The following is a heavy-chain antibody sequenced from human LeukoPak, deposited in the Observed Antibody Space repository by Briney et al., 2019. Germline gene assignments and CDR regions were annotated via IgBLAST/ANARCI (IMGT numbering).Heavy chain of an antibody. D-gene: IGHD1-14*01. CDR3: VVPGTDAFDI. CDR2: IYYSGST. Sequence: SETLSLTCTVSGYSISSGYYWGWIRQPPGKGLEWIGSIYYSGSTYYNPSLKSRVTISVDTSKNQFSLKLSSVTAADTAVYYCVVPGTDAFDIWGQGTMVTVSS. J-gene: IGHJ3*02. CDR1: GYSISSGYY. V-gene: IGHV4-38-2*02.